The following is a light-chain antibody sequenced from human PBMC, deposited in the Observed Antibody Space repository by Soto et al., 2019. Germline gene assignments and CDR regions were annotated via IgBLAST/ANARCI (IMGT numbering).Light chain of an antibody. J-gene: IGKJ2*01. CDR3: QQNYSPPYT. Sequence: DIVMTQSPDSLAVSLGERATINCRSSQSVFYSSNKKNYLAWYQQRPRQPPKLLIYWASTRESGVPDRFSGSGSGTDFTLTISSLQAEDVAVCFCQQNYSPPYTFGQGTKVEIK. CDR2: WAS. V-gene: IGKV4-1*01. CDR1: QSVFYSSNKKNY.